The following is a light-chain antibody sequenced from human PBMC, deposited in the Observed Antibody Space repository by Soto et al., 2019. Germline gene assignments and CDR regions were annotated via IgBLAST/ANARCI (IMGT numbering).Light chain of an antibody. CDR2: YDD. V-gene: IGLV1-36*01. CDR1: NSNIGNNA. CDR3: ATWDDSLNGPV. Sequence: QSVLTQSPSVSEAPRQRVTISCSGSNSNIGNNAVNWYQQLPGKAPKLLIYYDDLLPSGVSDRFSGSKSGTSASLAISGLQSEDEADYYCATWDDSLNGPVFGGGTKVTVL. J-gene: IGLJ2*01.